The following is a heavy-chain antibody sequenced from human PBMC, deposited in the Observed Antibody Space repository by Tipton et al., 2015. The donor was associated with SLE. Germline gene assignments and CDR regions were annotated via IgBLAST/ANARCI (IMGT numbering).Heavy chain of an antibody. CDR1: GGSISSHY. CDR2: IYHTGST. D-gene: IGHD2-15*01. Sequence: TLSLTCSISGGSISSHYWSWIRQSPGKGLEWIGYIYHTGSTNYSPSFKSRVTMSVDTSNNQFSLKLNSVTAADTAVYYCAIPTTQHCSGGGCYRHDAFDIWGQGTMVTVSS. V-gene: IGHV4-59*08. J-gene: IGHJ3*02. CDR3: AIPTTQHCSGGGCYRHDAFDI.